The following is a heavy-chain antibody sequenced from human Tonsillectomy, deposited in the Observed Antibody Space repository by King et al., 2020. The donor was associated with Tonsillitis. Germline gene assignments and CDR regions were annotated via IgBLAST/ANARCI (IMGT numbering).Heavy chain of an antibody. CDR1: RFTFSSYG. J-gene: IGHJ4*02. CDR3: ARSMVRGDYFDY. Sequence: VQLVESGGGVVQPGRSLSLSCATSRFTFSSYGMHWVRQAPGKGLEWVAVIWYDGSNKYYADSVKGRFTISRDNSKNTLYLQMNSLRAKDTAVYYCARSMVRGDYFDYWGQGTLVTVSS. D-gene: IGHD3-10*01. V-gene: IGHV3-33*08. CDR2: IWYDGSNK.